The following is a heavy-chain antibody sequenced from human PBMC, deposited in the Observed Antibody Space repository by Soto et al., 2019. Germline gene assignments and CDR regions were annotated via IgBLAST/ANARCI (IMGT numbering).Heavy chain of an antibody. CDR1: GGSISSDY. D-gene: IGHD3-3*01. V-gene: IGHV4-59*01. J-gene: IGHJ4*02. CDR2: IYYNGNT. CDR3: ASLAYTSVFPFAF. Sequence: PLEILSLTCTVSGGSISSDYWTWIRQPPGERLEWIGYIYYNGNTNYNSSLKCRVTTSIDTSKNQFSIKLNSVTAGDTAVYFCASLAYTSVFPFAFWGRGTLVTVSS.